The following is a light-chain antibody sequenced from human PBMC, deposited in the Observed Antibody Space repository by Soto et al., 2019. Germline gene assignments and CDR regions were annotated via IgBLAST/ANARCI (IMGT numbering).Light chain of an antibody. CDR1: QSISSW. CDR2: DAS. CDR3: QQYHSYYPWT. V-gene: IGKV1-5*01. Sequence: DIQMTQSPSSVSASVGDRLTITCRASQSISSWLAWYQQKPGKPPKLLIYDASSLESGVPSRFSGSGSGTDFSLTITSLQPDDSATYYCQQYHSYYPWTFGQGTKVDIK. J-gene: IGKJ1*01.